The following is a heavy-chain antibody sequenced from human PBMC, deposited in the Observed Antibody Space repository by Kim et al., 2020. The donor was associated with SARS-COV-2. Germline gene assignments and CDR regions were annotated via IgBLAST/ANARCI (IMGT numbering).Heavy chain of an antibody. CDR3: AKAPQRITIFGVPPPYYYYYMDV. CDR2: INHSGST. J-gene: IGHJ6*03. Sequence: SETLSLTCAVHGGSFSGYYWSWIRQPPGKGLEWIGEINHSGSTNYNPSLKSRVAISVDTSKNQFSLKLSSVTATDTAVYYCAKAPQRITIFGVPPPYYYYYMDVWGKGTTVTVFS. V-gene: IGHV4-34*01. D-gene: IGHD3-3*01. CDR1: GGSFSGYY.